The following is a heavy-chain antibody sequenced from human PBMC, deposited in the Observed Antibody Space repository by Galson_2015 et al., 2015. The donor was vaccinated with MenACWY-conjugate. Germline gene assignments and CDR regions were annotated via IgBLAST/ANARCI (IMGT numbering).Heavy chain of an antibody. J-gene: IGHJ4*02. D-gene: IGHD3-22*01. V-gene: IGHV3-48*04. CDR1: GFTFSTYS. Sequence: SLRLSCAASGFTFSTYSMTWVRQAPGKGLEWVSYISSSSRTIYYADSVKGRFTISRDNAKNSLYLQMNSLRAEDTAVYYCAREDYDSSRSLGYWGQGTLVTVSS. CDR3: AREDYDSSRSLGY. CDR2: ISSSSRTI.